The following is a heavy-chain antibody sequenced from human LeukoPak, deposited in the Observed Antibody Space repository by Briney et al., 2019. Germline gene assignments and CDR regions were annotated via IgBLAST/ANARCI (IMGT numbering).Heavy chain of an antibody. CDR1: GFIFSGYS. CDR2: ISSSSSSI. D-gene: IGHD3-10*01. Sequence: GGSLRLSCAASGFIFSGYSMNWVRQAPGKGLEWVSSISSSSSSIYYADSVKGRFTISRDNTKKSLYLQMYSLRAEDTAVYYCAREGATAGSGYYFDYWGQGSLVTVSS. CDR3: AREGATAGSGYYFDY. V-gene: IGHV3-21*01. J-gene: IGHJ4*02.